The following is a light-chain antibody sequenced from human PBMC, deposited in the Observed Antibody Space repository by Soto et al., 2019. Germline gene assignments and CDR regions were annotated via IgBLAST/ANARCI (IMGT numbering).Light chain of an antibody. CDR1: QTVGGSY. Sequence: EIVLTQSPGTLSLSPGERATLSCRASQTVGGSYLAWFQQKPGQAPRLLIYRASSRATGIPDRFSGSGPGTDFTLTIRRLEPEDFAVYYCQQYVTSPWTLGQGTKVELK. CDR2: RAS. CDR3: QQYVTSPWT. V-gene: IGKV3-20*01. J-gene: IGKJ1*01.